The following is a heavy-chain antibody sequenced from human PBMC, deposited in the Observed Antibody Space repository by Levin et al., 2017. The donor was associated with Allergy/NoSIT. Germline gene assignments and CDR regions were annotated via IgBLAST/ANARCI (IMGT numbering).Heavy chain of an antibody. D-gene: IGHD6-13*01. CDR3: AKVKFAIAAAGTVDY. CDR1: GFSFSSYG. Sequence: GGSLRLSCAASGFSFSSYGMHWVRQAPGKGLEWVAIISYDGSNKYYADPVKGRLTISRDNSKNTLYLQMNSLRAEDTAVYDCAKVKFAIAAAGTVDYWGQGTLVTVSS. CDR2: ISYDGSNK. J-gene: IGHJ4*02. V-gene: IGHV3-30*18.